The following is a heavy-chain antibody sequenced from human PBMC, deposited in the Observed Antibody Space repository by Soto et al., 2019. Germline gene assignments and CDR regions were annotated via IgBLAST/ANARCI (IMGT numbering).Heavy chain of an antibody. CDR3: ARLFDTSGWYDY. D-gene: IGHD6-19*01. J-gene: IGHJ4*02. CDR1: GYRFTSYW. Sequence: LGESLKISCKGSGYRFTSYWIGWVRQMPGKGLERMGIIYPGDSDTRYSPSFQGQVTISADKSISTTYLQWSSLKASDTAIYYCARLFDTSGWYDYWGQGTLVTVSS. CDR2: IYPGDSDT. V-gene: IGHV5-51*03.